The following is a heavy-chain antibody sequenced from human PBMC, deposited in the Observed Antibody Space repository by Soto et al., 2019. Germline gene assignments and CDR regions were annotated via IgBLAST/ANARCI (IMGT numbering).Heavy chain of an antibody. V-gene: IGHV4-59*03. Sequence: SETLSLTCSVSHGSINSYYWSWMRQPPGKGPEWIGFVHHSGTTNYNPSLESRATISLDTSKNQFSLELTSVTAADTAVYYCATRPPGIRVGVFDYWSQGTLVTVS. CDR3: ATRPPGIRVGVFDY. CDR2: VHHSGTT. J-gene: IGHJ4*02. CDR1: HGSINSYY.